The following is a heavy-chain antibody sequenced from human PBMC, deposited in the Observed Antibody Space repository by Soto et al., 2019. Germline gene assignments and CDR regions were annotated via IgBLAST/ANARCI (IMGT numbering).Heavy chain of an antibody. CDR2: ISSNGGST. CDR1: GFTFSSYA. V-gene: IGHV3-64*01. D-gene: IGHD2-15*01. CDR3: ARGIAGSVYGMDV. Sequence: VQLVESGGGLVQPGGSLRLSCAASGFTFSSYAMHWVRQAPGKGLEYVSAISSNGGSTYYANSVEGRFTISRDNSKNTLYLQMGSLRAEDMAVYYCARGIAGSVYGMDVWGQGTTVTVSS. J-gene: IGHJ6*02.